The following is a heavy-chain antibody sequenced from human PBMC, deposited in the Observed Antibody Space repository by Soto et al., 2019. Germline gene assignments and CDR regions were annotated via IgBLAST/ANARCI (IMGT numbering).Heavy chain of an antibody. Sequence: GGSLKLSCAASGFTFSSYAMSWVRQSPGKGLEWVSAISGSGGSTYYADSVKGRFTISRDNSKNTLYLQMNSLRAEDTAVYYCAKDPSSSGYYYYWGQGTLVTVSS. CDR1: GFTFSSYA. CDR2: ISGSGGST. V-gene: IGHV3-23*01. J-gene: IGHJ4*02. D-gene: IGHD3-22*01. CDR3: AKDPSSSGYYYY.